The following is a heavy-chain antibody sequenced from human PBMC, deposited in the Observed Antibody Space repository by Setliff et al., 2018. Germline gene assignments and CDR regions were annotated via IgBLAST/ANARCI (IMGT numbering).Heavy chain of an antibody. CDR2: ISSYNGKT. J-gene: IGHJ3*02. D-gene: IGHD2-2*01. V-gene: IGHV1-18*01. CDR3: VRDRAAIVVGPPTAAFDI. Sequence: ASVKVSCKASAYSFTSYGISWVRQAPGQRLEWMGWISSYNGKTNYAQKLQGRVTLTTDTSTGTAYMEVRSLRSDDTAQYYCVRDRAAIVVGPPTAAFDIWGQGTMVTVSS. CDR1: AYSFTSYG.